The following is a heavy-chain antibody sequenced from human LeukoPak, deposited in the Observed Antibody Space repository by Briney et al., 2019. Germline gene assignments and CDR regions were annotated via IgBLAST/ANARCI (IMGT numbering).Heavy chain of an antibody. CDR2: IYYSGST. CDR3: ARNEVDTAMVTDGYFDY. D-gene: IGHD5-18*01. Sequence: SSETLSLTCTVSGGSISSSSYYWGWIRQPPGKGLEWIGSIYYSGSTYYNPSLKSRVTISVDTSKNQFSLKLSSVTAADTAVYYCARNEVDTAMVTDGYFDYWGQGTLATVSS. J-gene: IGHJ4*02. CDR1: GGSISSSSYY. V-gene: IGHV4-39*01.